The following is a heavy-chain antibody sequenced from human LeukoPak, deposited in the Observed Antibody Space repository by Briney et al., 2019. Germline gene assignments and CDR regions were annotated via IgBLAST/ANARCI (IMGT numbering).Heavy chain of an antibody. CDR3: ARVGLLRYFDWLLFARVPWGPYDY. V-gene: IGHV1-18*04. J-gene: IGHJ4*02. CDR1: GYTFTSYY. CDR2: ISAYNGNT. Sequence: VASVKVSCKASGYTFTSYYMYWVRQAPGQGLEWMGWISAYNGNTNYAQKLQGRVTMTTDTSTSTAYMELRSLRSDDTAVYYCARVGLLRYFDWLLFARVPWGPYDYWGQGTLVTVSS. D-gene: IGHD3-9*01.